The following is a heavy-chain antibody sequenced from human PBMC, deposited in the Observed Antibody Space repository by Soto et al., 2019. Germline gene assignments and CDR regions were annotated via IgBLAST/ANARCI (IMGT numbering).Heavy chain of an antibody. CDR2: IWYDGSHK. CDR1: GFPFRGYA. V-gene: IGHV3-33*01. Sequence: PGGFLSLSCAAPGFPFRGYAMHWVRQAPGKGLEWVAVIWYDGSHKYYADSVKGRFTISRDDSENTLYLQLNSLRAEDTAVYYCARDDRTMTEVRIQAPFDYWGQGTLVTVSS. CDR3: ARDDRTMTEVRIQAPFDY. J-gene: IGHJ4*02. D-gene: IGHD3-22*01.